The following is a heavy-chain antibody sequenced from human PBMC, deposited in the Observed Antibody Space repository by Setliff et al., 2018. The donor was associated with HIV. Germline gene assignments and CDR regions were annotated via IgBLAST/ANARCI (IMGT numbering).Heavy chain of an antibody. D-gene: IGHD3-3*01. CDR3: ARHGLRFLACFDY. J-gene: IGHJ4*02. CDR1: GDSISSSSYY. V-gene: IGHV4-39*01. Sequence: SETLSLTCTVSGDSISSSSYYWGWIRQPPGKGLEWIGRIFYSGKTYYNPSLESRVTISVDTSKNQFSLKLSSATATDTAVYYCARHGLRFLACFDYWGQGALVTVSS. CDR2: IFYSGKT.